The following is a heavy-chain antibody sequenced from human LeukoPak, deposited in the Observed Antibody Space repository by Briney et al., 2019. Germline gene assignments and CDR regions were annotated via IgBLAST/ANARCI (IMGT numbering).Heavy chain of an antibody. CDR3: ARSQGYCSGGSCLQGDWFDP. CDR1: GYSFTNYW. J-gene: IGHJ5*02. V-gene: IGHV5-51*01. CDR2: IYPGDSDT. D-gene: IGHD2-15*01. Sequence: GESLKISCKGSGYSFTNYWIGWVRQMPGKGLEWMGIIYPGDSDTRYSPSFQGEVTISADKSISTAYLQWGSLKASDTAMYYCARSQGYCSGGSCLQGDWFDPWGQGTLVTVSS.